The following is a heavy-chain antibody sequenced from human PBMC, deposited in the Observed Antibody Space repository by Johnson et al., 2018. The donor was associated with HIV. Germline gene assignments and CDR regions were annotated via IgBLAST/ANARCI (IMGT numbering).Heavy chain of an antibody. CDR3: ARDLGRYFDPDAFDI. CDR2: IGRSGSTF. D-gene: IGHD3-9*01. J-gene: IGHJ3*02. V-gene: IGHV3-11*01. CDR1: GFTFSDYY. Sequence: QVQLVESGGGLVQPGGSLRLSCAASGFTFSDYYMSWIRQAPGKGLEWVSYIGRSGSTFYYADSVKGRFTISRDNAKNSLYLEMNSLRAEYTALYYCARDLGRYFDPDAFDIWGQGTMVTVSS.